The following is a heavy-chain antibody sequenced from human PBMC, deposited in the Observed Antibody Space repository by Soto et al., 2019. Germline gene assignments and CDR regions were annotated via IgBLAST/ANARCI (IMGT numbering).Heavy chain of an antibody. CDR1: GFNFSRYT. CDR3: ARVYGCTTTTCHYYFDY. V-gene: IGHV3-21*01. CDR2: INSGSLYI. Sequence: EVQLVESGGGLVKPGGSLRLSCVVSGFNFSRYTMHWVRQAPGKGLEWVSSINSGSLYIYYADSVKGRFTVSRDNAKNSVYLQVDNLKAEDTAVYYCARVYGCTTTTCHYYFDYWGRGTLVTVSS. J-gene: IGHJ4*02. D-gene: IGHD2-8*01.